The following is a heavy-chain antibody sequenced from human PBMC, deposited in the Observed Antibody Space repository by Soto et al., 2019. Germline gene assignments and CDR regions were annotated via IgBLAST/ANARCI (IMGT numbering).Heavy chain of an antibody. V-gene: IGHV1-46*01. Sequence: GASVKVSCKASGYTFTGYYVHWVRQAPGQGLEWLGIINPSGGRTSYAQTLQGRITVTRDTSTSTVYMQLSSLRSEDTAVYYCARENGDYDTLTDYYPYYYYGMDVWGQGTTVTVSS. CDR3: ARENGDYDTLTDYYPYYYYGMDV. J-gene: IGHJ6*02. CDR2: INPSGGRT. CDR1: GYTFTGYY. D-gene: IGHD3-9*01.